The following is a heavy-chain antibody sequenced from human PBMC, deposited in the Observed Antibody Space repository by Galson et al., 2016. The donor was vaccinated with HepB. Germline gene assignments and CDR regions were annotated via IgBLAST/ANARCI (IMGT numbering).Heavy chain of an antibody. V-gene: IGHV3-30-3*01. J-gene: IGHJ6*04. CDR3: ARDRYDFWSGYPIRYGLDV. CDR1: GFTFSSYA. CDR2: ISYDGGNK. D-gene: IGHD3-3*01. Sequence: SLRLSCAASGFTFSSYAIHWVRQTPGTGLEWVAVISYDGGNKYEVDSVKGRFTVSRDNSKNTLYLQMNSVRAEDTAVYYCARDRYDFWSGYPIRYGLDVWGKGTTVTVSS.